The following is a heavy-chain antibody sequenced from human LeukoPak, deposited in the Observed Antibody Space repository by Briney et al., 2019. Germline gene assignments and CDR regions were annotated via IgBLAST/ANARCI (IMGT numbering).Heavy chain of an antibody. Sequence: ASVKVSCTASGYTFTGYYMHWIRQAPGQGLEWMGWINPNSGGTNYAQKFQGRVTMTRDTSISTAYMELNRLRSDDTAVYYCVRDRDYGSGIFDYWGQGTLVTVSS. CDR1: GYTFTGYY. CDR2: INPNSGGT. V-gene: IGHV1-2*02. J-gene: IGHJ4*02. D-gene: IGHD3-10*01. CDR3: VRDRDYGSGIFDY.